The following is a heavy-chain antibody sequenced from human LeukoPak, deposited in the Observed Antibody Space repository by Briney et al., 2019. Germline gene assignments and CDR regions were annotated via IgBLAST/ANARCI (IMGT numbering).Heavy chain of an antibody. D-gene: IGHD3-3*01. J-gene: IGHJ3*02. CDR3: ARATYDFWSRTLGGAFDI. CDR1: GGSFIGFH. CDR2: INHSGST. Sequence: PSETLSLTCAVYGGSFIGFHWNWIRQPPGKGLEWIGDINHSGSTNYNPSLTSRVTISVDPSKNQFSLNLSSVTAADTAVYYCARATYDFWSRTLGGAFDIWGQGTMVTVSS. V-gene: IGHV4-34*01.